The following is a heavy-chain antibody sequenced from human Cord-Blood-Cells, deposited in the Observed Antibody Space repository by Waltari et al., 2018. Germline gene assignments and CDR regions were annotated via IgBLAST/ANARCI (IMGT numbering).Heavy chain of an antibody. Sequence: QVQLVESGGGVVQPGRSLRLSCAASGFTFSSYGMHWVRQAPGKGLGWVAVIWYEGSNKYYAYSVKGRLTISRDNSKNTLYRQMNSLRAEETAVYYCARGFESGYYFGYYYYYGMDVWGQGP. D-gene: IGHD3-22*01. J-gene: IGHJ6*02. CDR1: GFTFSSYG. V-gene: IGHV3-33*01. CDR3: ARGFESGYYFGYYYYYGMDV. CDR2: IWYEGSNK.